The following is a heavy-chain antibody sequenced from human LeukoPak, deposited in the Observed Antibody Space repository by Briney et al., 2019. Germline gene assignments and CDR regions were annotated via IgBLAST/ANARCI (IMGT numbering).Heavy chain of an antibody. V-gene: IGHV3-30*02. D-gene: IGHD2-2*01. Sequence: GGSPRLSCAASGFTFSSYGMHWVRQAPGKGLEWVAFIRYDGSNKYYADSVKGRFTISRDNSKNTLYLQMNSLRAEDTAVYYCAKRSAAAPNGMDVWGQGTTVTVSS. CDR2: IRYDGSNK. CDR1: GFTFSSYG. J-gene: IGHJ6*02. CDR3: AKRSAAAPNGMDV.